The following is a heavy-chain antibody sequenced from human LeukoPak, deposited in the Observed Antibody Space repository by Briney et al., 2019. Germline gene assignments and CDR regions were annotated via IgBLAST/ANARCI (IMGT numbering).Heavy chain of an antibody. CDR2: SRKKSQNYKT. J-gene: IGHJ2*01. V-gene: IGHV3-72*01. CDR3: CRFGPPGNDAFHL. D-gene: IGHD3-10*01. Sequence: SGGSLRLSCAASGVIFSDHYMDWVRQAPGKGLEWVGRSRKKSQNYKTEYASSVKGRFTISRDDSTNSLLRHMRSLQTEDTAMDYCCRFGPPGNDAFHLWVRGTLV. CDR1: GVIFSDHY.